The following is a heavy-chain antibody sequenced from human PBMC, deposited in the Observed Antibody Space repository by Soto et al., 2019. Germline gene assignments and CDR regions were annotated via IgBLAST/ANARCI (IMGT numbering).Heavy chain of an antibody. V-gene: IGHV3-64*01. Sequence: GGSLRLSCAASGFTFSSYAMHWVRQATGKGLEYVSAISSNGGSTYYANSVKGRFTISRYNSKNTLYLQMGSLRAEDMAVYYWAREGHCGGDCYHIKYWYFDLWGRGTLVTVSS. J-gene: IGHJ2*01. CDR2: ISSNGGST. CDR3: AREGHCGGDCYHIKYWYFDL. CDR1: GFTFSSYA. D-gene: IGHD2-21*01.